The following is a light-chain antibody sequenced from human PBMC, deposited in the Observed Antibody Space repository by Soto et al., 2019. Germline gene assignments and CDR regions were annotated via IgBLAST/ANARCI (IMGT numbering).Light chain of an antibody. CDR2: AAS. V-gene: IGKV1-9*01. J-gene: IGKJ4*01. Sequence: DIQLTQSPSFLSASVGDRVTITCRASQDISNFLALYQQKPGKAPKLLIYAASTLQSGVPSRFSGSGSGREFTLTISSLQPEDFATYHCQQLNSYPIATFGGGTKVDIK. CDR1: QDISNF. CDR3: QQLNSYPIAT.